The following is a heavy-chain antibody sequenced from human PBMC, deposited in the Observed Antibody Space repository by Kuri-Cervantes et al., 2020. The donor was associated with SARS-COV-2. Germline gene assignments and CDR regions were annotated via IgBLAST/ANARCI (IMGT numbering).Heavy chain of an antibody. D-gene: IGHD1-26*01. J-gene: IGHJ3*02. V-gene: IGHV3-30*03. CDR1: GFTFNSYG. CDR2: ISYDGINK. CDR3: AGFPRWGLLPFDI. Sequence: GGSLRLSCAASGFTFNSYGIHWVRQAPGKGLEWVALISYDGINKYYADSVEGRFTISRDSSKNTVYLQINSLRPEDTAVYYCAGFPRWGLLPFDIWGQGTGVTVSS.